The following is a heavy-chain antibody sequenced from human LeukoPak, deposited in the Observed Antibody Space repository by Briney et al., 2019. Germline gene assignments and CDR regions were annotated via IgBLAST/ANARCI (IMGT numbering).Heavy chain of an antibody. CDR2: ISPENGDT. Sequence: ASVKVSCKASGYTFVNFGLIWVRRAPGQGLEWMGWISPENGDTNYAQTFQDRVTITTDTSTNTAYMELRSLTSDDTAVYFCARVFGYYYFYMDVWGEGTTVIISS. CDR1: GYTFVNFG. D-gene: IGHD3/OR15-3a*01. V-gene: IGHV1-18*01. CDR3: ARVFGYYYFYMDV. J-gene: IGHJ6*03.